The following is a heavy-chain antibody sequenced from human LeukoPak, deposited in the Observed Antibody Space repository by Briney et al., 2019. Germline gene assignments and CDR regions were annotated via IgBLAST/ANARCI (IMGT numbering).Heavy chain of an antibody. V-gene: IGHV3-33*01. Sequence: GRSLRLSCAASGFTFSNHGTHWVRQAPGKGLEWVALIWYDGTKKYYADSVKGRLTISRDNSKNTLYLEMNSLRAEDTAVYYCARDRAVRYFDYWGQGTLVTVSS. D-gene: IGHD3-16*02. CDR1: GFTFSNHG. CDR2: IWYDGTKK. CDR3: ARDRAVRYFDY. J-gene: IGHJ4*02.